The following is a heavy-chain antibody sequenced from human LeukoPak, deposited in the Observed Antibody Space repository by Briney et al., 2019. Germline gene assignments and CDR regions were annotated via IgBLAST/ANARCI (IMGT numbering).Heavy chain of an antibody. CDR3: ARDRYNWNGCFDY. CDR1: GFTVSSNY. CDR2: IYSGGST. J-gene: IGHJ4*02. V-gene: IGHV3-66*02. D-gene: IGHD1-20*01. Sequence: GGSLRLSCAASGFTVSSNYMSWVRQAPGEGLEWVSVIYSGGSTYYADSVKGRFTISRDNSKNTLYLQMNSLRAEDTAVYYCARDRYNWNGCFDYWGQGTLVTVSS.